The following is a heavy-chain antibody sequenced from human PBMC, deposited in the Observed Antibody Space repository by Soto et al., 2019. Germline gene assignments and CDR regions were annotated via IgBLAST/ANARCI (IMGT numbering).Heavy chain of an antibody. D-gene: IGHD4-4*01. V-gene: IGHV3-74*01. CDR3: ARDLNSNLYYYYGMDV. CDR2: INKDGSSS. J-gene: IGHJ6*02. CDR1: GFTFSNYW. Sequence: GSLRLSCAASGFTFSNYWMHWARQAPGKGLVWVSHINKDGSSSSHADFVKGRFTISRDNAKNTLYLQMNSLRDEDTAVYYCARDLNSNLYYYYGMDVWGQGTTVTVSS.